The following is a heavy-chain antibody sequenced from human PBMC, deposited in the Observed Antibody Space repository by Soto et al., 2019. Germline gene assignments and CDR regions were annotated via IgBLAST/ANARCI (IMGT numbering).Heavy chain of an antibody. Sequence: SETLSLTCTVSGGSISSGDYYWSWIRQPPGKGLEWIGYIYYSGSTYYNPSLKSRVTISVDTSKNQFSLKLSSVTAADTAVYYCYSGWLLLPQGAFDIWGQGTMVTVSS. V-gene: IGHV4-30-4*01. CDR2: IYYSGST. CDR3: YSGWLLLPQGAFDI. CDR1: GGSISSGDYY. J-gene: IGHJ3*02. D-gene: IGHD3-22*01.